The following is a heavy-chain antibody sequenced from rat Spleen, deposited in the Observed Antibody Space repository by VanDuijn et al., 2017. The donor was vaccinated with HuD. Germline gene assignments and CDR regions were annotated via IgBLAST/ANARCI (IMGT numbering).Heavy chain of an antibody. V-gene: IGHV5-17*01. CDR2: ITNTGGST. CDR3: ARHGGY. CDR1: GFTFSDYA. Sequence: EVQLAESGGGLVQPGRSLKLSCAASGFTFSDYAMAWVRQAPKKGLEWVATITNTGGSTYYPDSVKGRFTISRDNAKSTLYLQMNSLRSEDTATYYCARHGGYWGQGVMVTVSS. J-gene: IGHJ2*01.